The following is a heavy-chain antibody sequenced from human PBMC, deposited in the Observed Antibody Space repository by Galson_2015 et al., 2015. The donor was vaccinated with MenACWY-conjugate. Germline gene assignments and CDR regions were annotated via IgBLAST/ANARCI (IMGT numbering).Heavy chain of an antibody. V-gene: IGHV6-1*01. Sequence: AISGDIVSTNSAAWNWIRQSPSRGLEWLGRTYYRSQWKNDYAVSVKSRITINPDTSKNQFSLQLNSVTSEDTAVYYCARDLGSGSNNWFDPWGQGTLVTVSS. CDR3: ARDLGSGSNNWFDP. CDR1: GDIVSTNSAA. CDR2: TYYRSQWKN. D-gene: IGHD5-12*01. J-gene: IGHJ5*02.